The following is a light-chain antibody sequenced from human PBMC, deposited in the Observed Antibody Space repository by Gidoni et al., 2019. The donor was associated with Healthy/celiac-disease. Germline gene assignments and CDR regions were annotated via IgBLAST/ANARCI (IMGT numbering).Light chain of an antibody. CDR3: EKYNSARWT. V-gene: IGKV1-27*01. J-gene: IGKJ1*01. CDR1: QGISNY. CDR2: AAS. Sequence: IQMTQSPSSLSASLGDRVTITCRPTQGISNYLAWYQQKPGKVPKLLIYAASTLQSGVQSRFSGRGSGTDFTRTISSVQREDVASYYCEKYNSARWTFGQGTKVEIK.